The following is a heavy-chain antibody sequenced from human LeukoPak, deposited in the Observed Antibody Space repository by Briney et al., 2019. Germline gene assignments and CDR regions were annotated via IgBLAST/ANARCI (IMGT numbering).Heavy chain of an antibody. V-gene: IGHV3-23*01. CDR1: GFTFSSYA. CDR3: AKSSVGAAPGWFDP. CDR2: ISGSGGST. D-gene: IGHD2-15*01. J-gene: IGHJ5*02. Sequence: PGGSLRLSCAASGFTFSSYAMSWVRQAPAKGLEWVSAISGSGGSTYYAESVKGRFTISRDNSKNTLYLQMNSPRAEDTAVYYCAKSSVGAAPGWFDPWGQGTLVTVSS.